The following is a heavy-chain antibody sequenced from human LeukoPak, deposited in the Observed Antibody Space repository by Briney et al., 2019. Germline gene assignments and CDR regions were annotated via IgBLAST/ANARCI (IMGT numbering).Heavy chain of an antibody. CDR1: GYTFTSYD. CDR2: MNPNSGNT. Sequence: GASVKVSCKASGYTFTSYDINWVRQATGQGLEWMGWMNPNSGNTGYAQKFQGRVTMTRNTSISTAYMELSSLRSEDTAVYYCARARSLRYFDWLVRYYLDYWGQGTLVTVSS. CDR3: ARARSLRYFDWLVRYYLDY. V-gene: IGHV1-8*01. J-gene: IGHJ4*02. D-gene: IGHD3-9*01.